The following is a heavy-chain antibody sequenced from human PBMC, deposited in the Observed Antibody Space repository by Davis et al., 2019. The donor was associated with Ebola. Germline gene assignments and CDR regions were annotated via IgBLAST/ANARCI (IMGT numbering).Heavy chain of an antibody. CDR3: ARDLWWGTTVSY. Sequence: GGSLRLSCAASGFTFSSYGMHWVRQAPGKGLEWVSVIYSGGSTYYADSVKGRFTISRDNSKNTLYLQMNSLRAEDTAVYYCARDLWWGTTVSYWGQGTLVTVSS. CDR2: IYSGGST. J-gene: IGHJ4*02. CDR1: GFTFSSYG. D-gene: IGHD4-17*01. V-gene: IGHV3-NL1*01.